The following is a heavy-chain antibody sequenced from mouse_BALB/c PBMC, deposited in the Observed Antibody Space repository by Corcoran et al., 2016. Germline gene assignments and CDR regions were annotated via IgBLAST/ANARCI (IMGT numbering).Heavy chain of an antibody. CDR3: ARNHYYGLFAY. Sequence: EVKLLESGGGLVQPGGSLKLSCAASGFDCSRYWMGWVRQAPGKGLEWIGEINPGSSTRNYTPSLKDKFIISRDNAKNTLYLQVSKVRSEDTALYYCARNHYYGLFAYWGQGTLVTVSA. CDR2: INPGSSTR. CDR1: GFDCSRYW. J-gene: IGHJ3*01. D-gene: IGHD1-2*01. V-gene: IGHV4-1*02.